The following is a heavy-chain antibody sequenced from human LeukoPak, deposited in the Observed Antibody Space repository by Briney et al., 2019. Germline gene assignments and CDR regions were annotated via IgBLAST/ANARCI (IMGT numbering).Heavy chain of an antibody. CDR2: IGGSGSTT. V-gene: IGHV3-23*01. CDR3: AKGGFSSGSNLYYFDH. J-gene: IGHJ4*02. Sequence: GGSLRLSCEASGFTFSDYAMRWVRQAPGKGLEWVSSIGGSGSTTHYADSVKGRFTISRDSPKNTPYLQMNSLRAEDTAIYYCAKGGFSSGSNLYYFDHWGQGTLVTVSS. D-gene: IGHD5-18*01. CDR1: GFTFSDYA.